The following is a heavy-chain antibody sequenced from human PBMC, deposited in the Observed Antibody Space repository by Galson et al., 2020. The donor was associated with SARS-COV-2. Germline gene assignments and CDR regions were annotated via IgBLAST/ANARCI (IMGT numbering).Heavy chain of an antibody. Sequence: GESLKISCKGSGYTFTTYWIGWVRQMPGRGLEWMGIIYPGDSDTRYSPSFQGQVTISADRSISTAYPQWSSLKASDTAMYYCAKALYTGTYDAFDIWGQGTMVTVSS. CDR2: IYPGDSDT. J-gene: IGHJ3*02. V-gene: IGHV5-51*01. D-gene: IGHD1-26*01. CDR1: GYTFTTYW. CDR3: AKALYTGTYDAFDI.